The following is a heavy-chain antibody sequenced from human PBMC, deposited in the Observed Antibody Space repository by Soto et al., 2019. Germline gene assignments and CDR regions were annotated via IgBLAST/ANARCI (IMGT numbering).Heavy chain of an antibody. J-gene: IGHJ6*02. D-gene: IGHD2-21*02. CDR3: ASSGYGGNSGVGYYYYGMDV. V-gene: IGHV5-51*01. CDR2: IYPGDSDT. CDR1: GYSFTSYW. Sequence: PGESLKISCKGSGYSFTSYWIGWVRQMPGKGLEWMGIIYPGDSDTRYSPSFQGQVTISADKSISTAYLQWSSLKASDTAMYYCASSGYGGNSGVGYYYYGMDVWGQGTTVTVSS.